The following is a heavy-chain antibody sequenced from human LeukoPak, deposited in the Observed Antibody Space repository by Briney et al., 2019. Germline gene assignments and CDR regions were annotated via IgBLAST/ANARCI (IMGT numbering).Heavy chain of an antibody. CDR2: ISSSSLYI. V-gene: IGHV3-21*01. CDR1: GFTFSSYS. D-gene: IGHD6-13*01. Sequence: GGSLRLSCAASGFTFSSYSMNWVRQAPGKEPEWVASISSSSLYIYYADSVEGRFTVSRDNTKNSLYVQMNSLRAEDTGVYYCAREAGQQLVTSAFDIWGQGTMVTVSS. CDR3: AREAGQQLVTSAFDI. J-gene: IGHJ3*02.